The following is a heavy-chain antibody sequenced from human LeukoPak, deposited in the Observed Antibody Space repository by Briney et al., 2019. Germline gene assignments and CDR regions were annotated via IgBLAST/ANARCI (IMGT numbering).Heavy chain of an antibody. CDR3: ARDHHYGSGSYYNLYYYYGMDV. CDR2: ISAYNGNS. CDR1: GYTFTSYG. Sequence: ASVKVSCKASGYTFTSYGLSWVRQAPGQGLEWMGWISAYNGNSNYAQKLQGRVTMTTDTSTSTAYMELRSLRSDDTAVYYCARDHHYGSGSYYNLYYYYGMDVWGQGTTVTVSS. J-gene: IGHJ6*02. V-gene: IGHV1-18*01. D-gene: IGHD3-10*01.